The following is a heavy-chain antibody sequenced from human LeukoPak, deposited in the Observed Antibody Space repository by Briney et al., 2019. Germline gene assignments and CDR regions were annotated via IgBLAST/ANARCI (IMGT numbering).Heavy chain of an antibody. CDR2: IYHTGAT. D-gene: IGHD6-19*01. J-gene: IGHJ4*02. CDR3: ARYGVSGWVIDN. CDR1: GASISSYY. Sequence: SETLSLTCIVSGASISSYYWTWIRQSPGQGLEWIGYIYHTGATSYNPSLKSRVTMSIDTSKKQFSLKLTSVTAADTAVYFCARYGVSGWVIDNWGQGTLVTVSS. V-gene: IGHV4-59*08.